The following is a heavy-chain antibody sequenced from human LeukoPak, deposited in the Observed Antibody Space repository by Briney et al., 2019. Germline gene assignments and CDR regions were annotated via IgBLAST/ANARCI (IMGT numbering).Heavy chain of an antibody. Sequence: ASVKVSCKASGYAFTSYGISWVRQAPGQGLEWMGWISPYNGNTKYTQKLQGRVTMTRDTSTSTAYMELRSLRSDDTAVYYCARDGTYYDILTGYKNPRPLFDSWGQGTLVTVSS. V-gene: IGHV1-18*01. D-gene: IGHD3-9*01. CDR3: ARDGTYYDILTGYKNPRPLFDS. CDR1: GYAFTSYG. CDR2: ISPYNGNT. J-gene: IGHJ4*02.